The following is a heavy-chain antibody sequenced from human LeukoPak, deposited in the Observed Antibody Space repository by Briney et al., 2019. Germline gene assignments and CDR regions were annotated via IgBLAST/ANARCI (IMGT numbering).Heavy chain of an antibody. CDR2: FDTGFGT. J-gene: IGHJ4*02. V-gene: IGHV3-23*01. CDR1: GFTFSTAS. Sequence: GGSLRLSCAASGFTFSTASLHWVRQAPGRGLEWVSSFDTGFGTYYPDSLKGRFTISRDNSKNLLFLQMNSLRAADTAVYYCARSSGWWSLDYWAQGTLVTVSS. D-gene: IGHD6-19*01. CDR3: ARSSGWWSLDY.